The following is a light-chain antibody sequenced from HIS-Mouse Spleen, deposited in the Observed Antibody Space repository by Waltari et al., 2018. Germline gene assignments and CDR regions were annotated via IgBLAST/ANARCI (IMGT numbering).Light chain of an antibody. CDR2: LGS. CDR3: MQALQTPST. J-gene: IGKJ4*01. V-gene: IGKV2-28*01. Sequence: DIVMTQSPLSLPVTPGEPASISCMSSQSLLHSNGYNYLDWYLQKPGQSPQLLIYLGSNRASGVPDRFSGSGSGTDFTLKISRVEAEDVGVYYCMQALQTPSTFGGGTKVEIK. CDR1: QSLLHSNGYNY.